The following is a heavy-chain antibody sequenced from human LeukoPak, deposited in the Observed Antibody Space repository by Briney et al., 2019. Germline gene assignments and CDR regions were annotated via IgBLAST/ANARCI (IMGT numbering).Heavy chain of an antibody. CDR2: ISWNSGSI. CDR3: AKDMMAYCGGDCYSGSIAFDI. Sequence: GRSPRLSCAASGFTFDDYAMHWVRQAPGKGLEWVSGISWNSGSIGYADSVKGRFTISRDNAKNSLYLQMNSLRAEDTALYYCAKDMMAYCGGDCYSGSIAFDIWGQGTMVTVSS. V-gene: IGHV3-9*01. CDR1: GFTFDDYA. D-gene: IGHD2-21*02. J-gene: IGHJ3*02.